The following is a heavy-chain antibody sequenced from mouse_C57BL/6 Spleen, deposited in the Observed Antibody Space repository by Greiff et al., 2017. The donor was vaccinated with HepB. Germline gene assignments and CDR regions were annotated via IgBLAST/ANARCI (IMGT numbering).Heavy chain of an antibody. D-gene: IGHD2-5*01. CDR3: ARDPYYSNYVAMDY. V-gene: IGHV5-4*01. CDR2: ISDGGSYT. Sequence: EVKVVESGGGLVKPGGSLKLSCAASGFTFSSYAMSWVRQTPEKRLEWVATISDGGSYTYYPDNVKGRFTISRDNAKNNLYLQMSHLKSEDTAMYYCARDPYYSNYVAMDYWGQGTSVTVSS. CDR1: GFTFSSYA. J-gene: IGHJ4*01.